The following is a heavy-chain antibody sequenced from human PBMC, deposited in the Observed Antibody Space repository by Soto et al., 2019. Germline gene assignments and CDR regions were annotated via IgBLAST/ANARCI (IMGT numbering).Heavy chain of an antibody. CDR1: GDSVSSNSAA. CDR3: ARAEPGEQWLGTNAFDI. J-gene: IGHJ3*02. Sequence: QVQLQQSGPGLVKPSQTLSLTCAISGDSVSSNSAAWNWIRQSPSRGLEWLGRTYYRSKWYNDYAVSVKSRITINPDTSKNQFSLQLNSVTPEDTAVYYCARAEPGEQWLGTNAFDIWGQGTMVTVSS. D-gene: IGHD6-19*01. V-gene: IGHV6-1*01. CDR2: TYYRSKWYN.